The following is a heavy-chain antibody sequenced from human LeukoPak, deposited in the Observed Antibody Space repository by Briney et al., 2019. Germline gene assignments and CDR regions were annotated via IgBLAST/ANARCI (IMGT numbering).Heavy chain of an antibody. V-gene: IGHV4-30-4*01. CDR1: GGSISSGDYY. J-gene: IGHJ6*02. CDR2: IYYSGST. CDR3: ARDKKWELLPGFYYYYGMDV. D-gene: IGHD1-26*01. Sequence: SETLSLTCTVSGGSISSGDYYWSWIRQPPGKGLEWIGYIYYSGSTYYNPSLKSRVTISVDTSKNQFSLKLSSVTAADTAVYYCARDKKWELLPGFYYYYGMDVWGQGTTVTVSS.